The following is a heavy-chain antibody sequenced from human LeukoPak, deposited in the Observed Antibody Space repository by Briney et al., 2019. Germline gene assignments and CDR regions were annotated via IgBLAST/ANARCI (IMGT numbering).Heavy chain of an antibody. CDR3: ARVDSSAWKYYFDY. CDR1: GYTFTGYS. D-gene: IGHD6-19*01. J-gene: IGHJ4*02. V-gene: IGHV1-2*02. Sequence: ASVKVSCKASGYTFTGYSVHWVRQAPGQGLEWMGWINPNSGGTNYARRFQGRVTMTRDTSVNTAYMDLISLTSDDTAVYFCARVDSSAWKYYFDYWGQGTLVIVSS. CDR2: INPNSGGT.